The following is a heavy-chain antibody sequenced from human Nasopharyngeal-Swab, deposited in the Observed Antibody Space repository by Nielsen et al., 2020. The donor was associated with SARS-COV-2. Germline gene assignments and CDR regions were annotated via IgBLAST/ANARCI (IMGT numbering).Heavy chain of an antibody. Sequence: WIRQPPGKGLEWVSVIYSGGSTYYADSVKGRFTISRDNSKNTLYLQMNSLRAEDTAVYYCAREGPYDSSGYYFNDAFDIWGQGTMVTVSS. J-gene: IGHJ3*02. CDR2: IYSGGST. CDR3: AREGPYDSSGYYFNDAFDI. D-gene: IGHD3-22*01. V-gene: IGHV3-53*01.